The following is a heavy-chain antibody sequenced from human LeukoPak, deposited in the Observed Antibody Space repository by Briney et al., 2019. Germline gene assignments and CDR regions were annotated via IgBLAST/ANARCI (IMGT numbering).Heavy chain of an antibody. CDR1: GFTFSSYA. D-gene: IGHD6-19*01. Sequence: GGSLRLSCAASGFTFSSYAMSWVRQAPGKGLEWVSAISGSGGSTYYADSVKGRFTISRDNSKNTLYLQMNSLRAEDTAVYYCAKGQFASGWYGGLYFDYWGQETLVTVSS. CDR2: ISGSGGST. V-gene: IGHV3-23*01. J-gene: IGHJ4*02. CDR3: AKGQFASGWYGGLYFDY.